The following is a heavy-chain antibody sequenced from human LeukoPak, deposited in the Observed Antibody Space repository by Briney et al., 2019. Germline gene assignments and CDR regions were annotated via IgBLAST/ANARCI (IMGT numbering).Heavy chain of an antibody. V-gene: IGHV1-69*13. CDR2: IIPIFGTA. D-gene: IGHD3-9*01. Sequence: SVKVSCKASGYTFTSYGISWVRQAPGQGLEWMGGIIPIFGTANYAQKFQGRVTITADESTSTAYMELSSLRSEDTAVYYCARATRLPGYFDGKDAFDIWGQGTMVTVSS. CDR3: ARATRLPGYFDGKDAFDI. J-gene: IGHJ3*02. CDR1: GYTFTSYG.